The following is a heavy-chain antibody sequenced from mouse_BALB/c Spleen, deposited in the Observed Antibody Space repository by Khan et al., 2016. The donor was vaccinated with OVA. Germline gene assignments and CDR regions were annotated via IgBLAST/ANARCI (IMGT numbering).Heavy chain of an antibody. CDR2: ITSGGSYT. V-gene: IGHV5-6-4*01. Sequence: EVELVESGGGLVKPGGSLKLSCAASGFAFSSYSMSWVRQTPEKRLEWVATITSGGSYTYYPDSVKGRFTIFRDNAKNTLYLHMSSLKSEDTGMYYCTRDRNYYGSSFYIDYWGQGTTLTVSS. CDR3: TRDRNYYGSSFYIDY. J-gene: IGHJ2*01. CDR1: GFAFSSYS. D-gene: IGHD1-1*01.